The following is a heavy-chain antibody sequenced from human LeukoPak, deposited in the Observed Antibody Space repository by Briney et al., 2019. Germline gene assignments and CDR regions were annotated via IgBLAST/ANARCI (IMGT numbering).Heavy chain of an antibody. Sequence: GESLRISCKGSGYNFASYWISWVRQMPGKGLEWMGKIDPSDSYTNYSPSFQGHVTISADKSTSTAYLQWSSLKASDTAMYYCASWQMTTVTTLAFDIWGQGTMVTVSS. CDR3: ASWQMTTVTTLAFDI. D-gene: IGHD4-17*01. J-gene: IGHJ3*02. CDR2: IDPSDSYT. CDR1: GYNFASYW. V-gene: IGHV5-10-1*01.